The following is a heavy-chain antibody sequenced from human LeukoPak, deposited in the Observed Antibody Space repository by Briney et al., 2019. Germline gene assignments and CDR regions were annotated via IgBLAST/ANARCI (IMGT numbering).Heavy chain of an antibody. V-gene: IGHV3-23*01. CDR1: GFSFSNYA. J-gene: IGHJ4*02. CDR2: ISGSGGST. Sequence: PGGSLRLSCEVSGFSFSNYAMHWVRQAPGKGLEWVSAISGSGGSTYYADSVKGRFTISRDNSKNTLYLQMNSLRAEDTAVYYCAKDRRAGSYDYWGQGTLVTVSS. CDR3: AKDRRAGSYDY. D-gene: IGHD3-10*01.